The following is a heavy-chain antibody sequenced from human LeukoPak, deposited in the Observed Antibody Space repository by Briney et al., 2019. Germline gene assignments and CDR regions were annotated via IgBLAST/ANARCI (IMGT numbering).Heavy chain of an antibody. CDR3: ASYLVPPSEWSDRDWFDP. D-gene: IGHD3-3*01. CDR2: IIPIFGTA. J-gene: IGHJ5*02. Sequence: GSSVKVSCKASGGTFSSYATSWVRQAPGQGLEWMGRIIPIFGTANYAQKFQGRVTITTDESTSTAYMELSSLRSEDTAVYYCASYLVPPSEWSDRDWFDPWGQGTLVTVSS. CDR1: GGTFSSYA. V-gene: IGHV1-69*05.